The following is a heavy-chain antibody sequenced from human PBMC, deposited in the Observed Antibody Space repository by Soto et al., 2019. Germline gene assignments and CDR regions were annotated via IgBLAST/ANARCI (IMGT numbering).Heavy chain of an antibody. J-gene: IGHJ4*02. D-gene: IGHD1-26*01. V-gene: IGHV3-74*01. CDR3: TREIGGRGGY. Sequence: EVQLVESGGGLVQPGGSLRLSCAASGFTFSSYWMHWVRQVPGKGLVWVSRIDEYGNTINYADSVRGRFTISRDNAKKSLFRKVNSRRAEECVGYCWTREIGGRGGYWGQGTLVTVSS. CDR1: GFTFSSYW. CDR2: IDEYGNTI.